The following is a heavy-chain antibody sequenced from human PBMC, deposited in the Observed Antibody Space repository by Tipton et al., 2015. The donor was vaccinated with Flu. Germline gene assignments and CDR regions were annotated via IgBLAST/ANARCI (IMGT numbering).Heavy chain of an antibody. CDR3: ARDPSLGMPDYLDF. CDR1: GGSIGSYY. D-gene: IGHD2-2*01. V-gene: IGHV4-59*12. Sequence: TLSLTCTVSGGSIGSYYWNWIRQSPGKGLEWIGYIYSNQYTKYNPSLKSRVTISVDTSKKQFSLQLRSVTAADTAVYYCARDPSLGMPDYLDFWGQGTLVTTSS. CDR2: IYSNQYT. J-gene: IGHJ4*02.